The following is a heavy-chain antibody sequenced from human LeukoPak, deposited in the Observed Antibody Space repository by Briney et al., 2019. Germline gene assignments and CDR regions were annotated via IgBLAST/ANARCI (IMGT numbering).Heavy chain of an antibody. Sequence: GGSLRLSCAASGFTFSSHGMSWVRQAPGKGLEWVSTISGSGDNTYYADSVKGRFTISRDNAKNSLYLQMNSLRAEDTAVYYCARWAGAILTDYWGQGTLVTVSS. J-gene: IGHJ4*02. CDR1: GFTFSSHG. V-gene: IGHV3-21*01. D-gene: IGHD1-26*01. CDR2: ISGSGDNT. CDR3: ARWAGAILTDY.